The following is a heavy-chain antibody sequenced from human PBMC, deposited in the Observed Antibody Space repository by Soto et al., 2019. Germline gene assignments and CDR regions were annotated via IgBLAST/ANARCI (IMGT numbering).Heavy chain of an antibody. D-gene: IGHD3-22*01. CDR1: GYSFTSYG. CDR3: AVTYYYDSSGYPLDY. J-gene: IGHJ4*02. Sequence: QVQLVQSGAEVKKPGASVKVSCKASGYSFTSYGSSWVRQAPGQGLEWMGWISAYNGNTNYAQKLQGRVTMTTDTSTSTAYMELRSLRSDDTAVYYCAVTYYYDSSGYPLDYWGQGTLVTVSS. CDR2: ISAYNGNT. V-gene: IGHV1-18*01.